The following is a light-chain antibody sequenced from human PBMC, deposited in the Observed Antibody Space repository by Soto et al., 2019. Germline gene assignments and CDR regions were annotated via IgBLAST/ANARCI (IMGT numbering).Light chain of an antibody. J-gene: IGKJ1*01. Sequence: IWMTQSPSTLSASVGDTVTITCRASQTISRWLAWYQQKPGKAPRLLIYTASTLESGVPSRFSASGSGTEFTLTISSLHPDDFATYYCQEYNNYWTFGQGTKVDIK. CDR1: QTISRW. CDR2: TAS. CDR3: QEYNNYWT. V-gene: IGKV1-5*01.